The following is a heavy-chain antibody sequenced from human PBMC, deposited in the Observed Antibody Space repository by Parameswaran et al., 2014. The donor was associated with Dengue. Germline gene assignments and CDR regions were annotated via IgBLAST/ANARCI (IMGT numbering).Heavy chain of an antibody. Sequence: VRQDARKGPEWVAVMSNDGSIKIYADSVQGRFVISRDNSKNTLYLQMNSLRTEDTAVYYCARDVVAGVPDYFDHWGQGTLVTVSS. CDR2: MSNDGSIK. CDR3: ARDVVAGVPDYFDH. D-gene: IGHD6-19*01. J-gene: IGHJ4*02. V-gene: IGHV3-30*09.